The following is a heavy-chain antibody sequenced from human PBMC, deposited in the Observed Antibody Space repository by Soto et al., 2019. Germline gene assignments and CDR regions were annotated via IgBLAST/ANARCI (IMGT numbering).Heavy chain of an antibody. Sequence: SETLSLTCTVSGGSISSYYWSWIRQPPGKGLEWIGYIYYSGSTNYNPSLKSRVTISVDTSKNQFSLKLSSVTAADTAVYYCAREGSSFFDYWGQGTLVTVSS. D-gene: IGHD6-13*01. CDR2: IYYSGST. CDR3: AREGSSFFDY. J-gene: IGHJ4*02. V-gene: IGHV4-59*01. CDR1: GGSISSYY.